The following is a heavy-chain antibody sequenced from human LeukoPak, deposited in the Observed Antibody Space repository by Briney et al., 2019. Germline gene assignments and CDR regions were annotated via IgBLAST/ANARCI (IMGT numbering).Heavy chain of an antibody. CDR2: IKEDGSEK. CDR1: GFTYSSYW. D-gene: IGHD1-26*01. J-gene: IGHJ4*02. Sequence: PGGSLRLSCAASGFTYSSYWMNWVRQAPGKGLEWVATIKEDGSEKYYVDSVKGRFTISRDNAKNSLYLQLNSMRAEDTAVYYWGSRGSSLNYGGQGTLVPVP. CDR3: GSRGSSLNY. V-gene: IGHV3-7*01.